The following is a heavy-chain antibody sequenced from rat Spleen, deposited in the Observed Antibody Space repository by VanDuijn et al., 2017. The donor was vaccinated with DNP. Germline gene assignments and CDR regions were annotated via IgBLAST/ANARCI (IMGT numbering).Heavy chain of an antibody. V-gene: IGHV5-29*01. D-gene: IGHD1-3*01. CDR3: ARHRTISPFYYAMNA. CDR1: GFTFSDYY. Sequence: EVLLVESDGGLVQPGRSLKLSCAASGFTFSDYYMAWVRQGPTRGLEWVATISYGGSTTYYRDSVKGRFTIARADAKSTLYLQMDSLRSEDTATYYCARHRTISPFYYAMNAWGQGVMVTVSS. CDR2: ISYGGSTT. J-gene: IGHJ2*01.